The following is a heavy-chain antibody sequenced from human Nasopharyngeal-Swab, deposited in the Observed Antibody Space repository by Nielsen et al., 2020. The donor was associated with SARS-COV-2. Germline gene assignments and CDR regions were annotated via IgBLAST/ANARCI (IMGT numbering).Heavy chain of an antibody. V-gene: IGHV3-9*01. J-gene: IGHJ6*03. Sequence: GGSLRLSCAASGFTFDDYAMHWVRQAPGKGPEWVSGISWNSGSIGYADSVKGRFTISRDNAKNSLYLQMNSLRAEDTALYYCAKDTRRSSGWYGGGYYYYYYMDVWGKGTTVTVSS. CDR2: ISWNSGSI. CDR3: AKDTRRSSGWYGGGYYYYYYMDV. CDR1: GFTFDDYA. D-gene: IGHD6-19*01.